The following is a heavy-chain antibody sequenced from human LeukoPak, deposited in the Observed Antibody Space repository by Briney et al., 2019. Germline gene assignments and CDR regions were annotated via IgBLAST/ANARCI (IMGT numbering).Heavy chain of an antibody. CDR2: ISYDGSNK. CDR3: AKERSSGWFDY. CDR1: GFTFSSFG. J-gene: IGHJ5*01. V-gene: IGHV3-30*18. D-gene: IGHD6-19*01. Sequence: GGSLRLSCAASGFTFSSFGIHWVRQAPGKGLEWVAVISYDGSNKFYADSVKGRFTISRDNSKNTLYLQMNSLRTEDTAVYYCAKERSSGWFDYWGQGTLVTVSS.